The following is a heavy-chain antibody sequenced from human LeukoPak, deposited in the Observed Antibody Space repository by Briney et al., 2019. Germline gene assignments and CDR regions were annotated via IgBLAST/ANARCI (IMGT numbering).Heavy chain of an antibody. J-gene: IGHJ4*02. CDR3: ARGYYYDSSGYYSYDY. V-gene: IGHV1-69*13. CDR1: GGTFSSYA. CDR2: IIPIFGTA. Sequence: SVPASCKASGGTFSSYAISWVRQAPGQGLEWMGGIIPIFGTANYAQKFQGRVTITADESTSTAYMELSSLRSEDTAVYYCARGYYYDSSGYYSYDYWGRGTLVTVSS. D-gene: IGHD3-22*01.